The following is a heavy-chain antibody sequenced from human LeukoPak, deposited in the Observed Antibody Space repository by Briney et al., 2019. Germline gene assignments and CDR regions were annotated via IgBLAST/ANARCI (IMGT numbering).Heavy chain of an antibody. CDR1: GFTVSSNY. CDR2: IYSGGST. D-gene: IGHD3-10*01. V-gene: IGHV3-66*01. CDR3: AREGDYYGSGVPSSAFDI. Sequence: PGGSLRLSCAASGFTVSSNYMSWVRQAPGKGLEWVSVIYSGGSTYYADSVKGRFTISRDNSKNTLYLQMNSLRAEDTAVYYCAREGDYYGSGVPSSAFDIWGQGTMVTVSS. J-gene: IGHJ3*02.